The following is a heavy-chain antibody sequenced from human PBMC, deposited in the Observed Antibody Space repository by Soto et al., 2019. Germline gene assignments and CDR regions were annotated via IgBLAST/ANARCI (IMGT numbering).Heavy chain of an antibody. Sequence: SVKVSCKASGYTFTSYGISWVRQAPGQGLEWMGWISPYNGNTNYAQKLQGRVTMTTDTSTSTAYMDLRSLRSDDTAVYYCARGIGGWFGVAYYYGMDVWGQGTTVTVSS. J-gene: IGHJ6*02. CDR3: ARGIGGWFGVAYYYGMDV. CDR2: ISPYNGNT. D-gene: IGHD3-10*01. CDR1: GYTFTSYG. V-gene: IGHV1-18*01.